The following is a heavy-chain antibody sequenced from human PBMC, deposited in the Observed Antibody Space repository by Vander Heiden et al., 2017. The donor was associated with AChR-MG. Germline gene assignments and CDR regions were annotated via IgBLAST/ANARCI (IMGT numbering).Heavy chain of an antibody. J-gene: IGHJ6*02. CDR3: ARGSYYYDSSGYYGTYYYYGMDV. Sequence: QVQLQESGPGLVKPSQTLSLPCTVSGGSISSGGYYWSWIRQHPGKGLEWIGYIYYSGSTYYNPSLKSRVTISVDTSKNQFSLKLSSVTAADTAVYYCARGSYYYDSSGYYGTYYYYGMDVWGQGTTVTVSS. CDR1: GGSISSGGYY. CDR2: IYYSGST. V-gene: IGHV4-31*03. D-gene: IGHD3-22*01.